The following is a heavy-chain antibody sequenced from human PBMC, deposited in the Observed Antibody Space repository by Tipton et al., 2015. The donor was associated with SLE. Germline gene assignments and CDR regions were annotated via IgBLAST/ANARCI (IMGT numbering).Heavy chain of an antibody. CDR2: IYYSGST. D-gene: IGHD3-10*01. V-gene: IGHV4-59*12. CDR3: ARSSSGP. J-gene: IGHJ5*02. Sequence: TLSLTCTVSGGSISSYYWSWIRQPPGKGLEWIGYIYYSGSTNYNPSLKSRVTISVDTSKNQFSLKLSSVTAADTAVYYCARSSSGPWGQGTLVTVSS. CDR1: GGSISSYY.